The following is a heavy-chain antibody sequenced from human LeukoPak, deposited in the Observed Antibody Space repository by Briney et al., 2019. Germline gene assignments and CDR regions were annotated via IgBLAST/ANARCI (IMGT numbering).Heavy chain of an antibody. D-gene: IGHD1-26*01. CDR1: GGSIGGYY. V-gene: IGHV4-59*08. CDR3: ARRGGRGSSYWFDP. CDR2: VYNSGST. J-gene: IGHJ5*02. Sequence: SETLSLTCTVSGGSIGGYYWSWIRQPPGKGLEWIGYVYNSGSTNYNPSLKSRVTISIDTSKNQFSLRLNSVTATDTAVYYCARRGGRGSSYWFDPWGQGTLVSVSS.